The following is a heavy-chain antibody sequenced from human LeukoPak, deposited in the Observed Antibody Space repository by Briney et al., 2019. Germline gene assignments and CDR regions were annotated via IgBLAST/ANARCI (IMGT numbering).Heavy chain of an antibody. CDR2: IYSGGST. D-gene: IGHD3-16*02. J-gene: IGHJ4*02. CDR3: ARERYDYVWGSYRQYYFDY. V-gene: IGHV3-53*01. Sequence: GGSLRLSCAASGFTVSSNYMSWVRQAPGKGLEWVSAIYSGGSTYYADSVKGRFTISRDNSKNTLYLQMNSLRAEDTAVYYCARERYDYVWGSYRQYYFDYWGQGTLVTVSS. CDR1: GFTVSSNY.